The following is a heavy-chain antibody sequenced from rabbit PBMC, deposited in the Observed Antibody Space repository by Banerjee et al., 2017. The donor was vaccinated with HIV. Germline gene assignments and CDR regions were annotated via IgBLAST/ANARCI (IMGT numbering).Heavy chain of an antibody. D-gene: IGHD8-1*01. CDR2: IDPIFGVS. CDR1: GFDISKNG. Sequence: QEQLVESGGGLVQPGGSLKLSCTVSGFDISKNGVTWVRQAPGKGLEWIGYIDPIFGVSYYATWVNGRFTISSHDAQNTLYLQLSSLTAADTATYFCARDAGTGDYIDVYFSLWGPGTLVTVS. V-gene: IGHV1S8*01. CDR3: ARDAGTGDYIDVYFSL. J-gene: IGHJ4*01.